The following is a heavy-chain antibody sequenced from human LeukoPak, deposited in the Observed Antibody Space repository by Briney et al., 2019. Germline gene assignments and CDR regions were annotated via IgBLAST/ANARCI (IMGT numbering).Heavy chain of an antibody. V-gene: IGHV3-33*01. CDR2: IWDDGSNK. J-gene: IGHJ5*02. CDR1: GFTFSSYG. CDR3: ARGMGSWYRNWFDP. D-gene: IGHD6-13*01. Sequence: GGSLRLSCAAAGFTFSSYGMHWVRQAPGKGLEWVAVIWDDGSNKYYADSVKGRFTISRDNSKNTLYLQMNSLRDEDTAVYYCARGMGSWYRNWFDPWGQGTLVTVSS.